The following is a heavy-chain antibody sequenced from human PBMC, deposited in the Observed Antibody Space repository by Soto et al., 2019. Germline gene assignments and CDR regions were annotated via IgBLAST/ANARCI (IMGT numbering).Heavy chain of an antibody. Sequence: SETLSLTCAVSGGSISSSNWWSWVRQPPGKGLEWIGDIYYSGSTNYNPSLKSRLTISVDTSKNQFSLKLSSVTAADTAVYYCAREYYYDRSGSIDYWGQGTLVTVSS. J-gene: IGHJ4*02. V-gene: IGHV4-4*02. CDR2: IYYSGST. CDR3: AREYYYDRSGSIDY. D-gene: IGHD3-22*01. CDR1: GGSISSSNW.